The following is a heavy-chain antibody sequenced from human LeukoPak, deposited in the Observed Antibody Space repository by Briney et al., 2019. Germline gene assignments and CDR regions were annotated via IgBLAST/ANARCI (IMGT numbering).Heavy chain of an antibody. CDR1: GFTISSNY. CDR3: ARDHRIGGS. Sequence: GESLRLSCAASGFTISSNYMTWVRQAPGRGLQWVSVIYSDGSTFYADSVKGRFTISRDSSKNTLYLQMNSLRAEDTAVYYCARDHRIGGSWGQGTLVTVSS. CDR2: IYSDGST. D-gene: IGHD3-16*01. J-gene: IGHJ4*02. V-gene: IGHV3-53*01.